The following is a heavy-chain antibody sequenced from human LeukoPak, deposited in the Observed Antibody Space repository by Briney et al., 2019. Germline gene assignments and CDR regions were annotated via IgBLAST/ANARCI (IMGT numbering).Heavy chain of an antibody. J-gene: IGHJ4*02. CDR3: ANWHYDILTGYYMGDY. CDR1: DDSSSSSS. CDR2: ISYSGST. Sequence: PETLSLTCTVSDDSSSSSSWTWIRQPPGKGLEWIGYISYSGSTNYNPSLKSRVTISLDTSKNQFSLKLTSVTAADTAVYYCANWHYDILTGYYMGDYWGQGTLVTVSS. V-gene: IGHV4-59*01. D-gene: IGHD3-9*01.